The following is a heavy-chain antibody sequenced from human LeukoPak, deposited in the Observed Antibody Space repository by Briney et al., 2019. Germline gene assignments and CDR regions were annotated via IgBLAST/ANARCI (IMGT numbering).Heavy chain of an antibody. Sequence: ASVKVSCKASGYTFTGYYIHWVRQAPGQGLEWMGWINPNSGDTNYAQKFQGGVTMTRDTSISTAYMELSSLKSDDTAVYYCARDVWGVGAPRLDYWGQGTLVTVSS. CDR3: ARDVWGVGAPRLDY. D-gene: IGHD3-16*01. CDR2: INPNSGDT. CDR1: GYTFTGYY. V-gene: IGHV1-2*02. J-gene: IGHJ4*02.